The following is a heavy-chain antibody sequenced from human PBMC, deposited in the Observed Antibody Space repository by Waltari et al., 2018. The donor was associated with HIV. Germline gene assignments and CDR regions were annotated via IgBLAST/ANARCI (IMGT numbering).Heavy chain of an antibody. CDR2: IRLKANGGAT. CDR1: GFTFGDYG. J-gene: IGHJ4*02. D-gene: IGHD6-19*01. V-gene: IGHV3-49*05. CDR3: ARGGVAVPGIHY. Sequence: DVQVVESGGGLVKPGRSLRLSCTGSGFTFGDYGVSGFRQAPGKGLEWVGFIRLKANGGATQYGASVKGRFTISREDSKSVAYLQMNSLEIEDTAVYFCARGGVAVPGIHYWGQGTLVIVSS.